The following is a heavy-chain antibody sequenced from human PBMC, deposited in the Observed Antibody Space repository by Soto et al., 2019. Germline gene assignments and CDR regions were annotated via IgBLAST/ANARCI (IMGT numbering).Heavy chain of an antibody. CDR2: IIPIFGTA. CDR1: GGTFSSYA. J-gene: IGHJ4*02. CDR3: ARDSGYSYGLKYFDY. Sequence: ASVKVSCKASGGTFSSYAISWVRQAPGQGLEWMGGIIPIFGTANYAQKFQGRVTITADESTSTAYMELSSLRSEDTAVYYCARDSGYSYGLKYFDYWGQGTLVTVSS. V-gene: IGHV1-69*13. D-gene: IGHD5-18*01.